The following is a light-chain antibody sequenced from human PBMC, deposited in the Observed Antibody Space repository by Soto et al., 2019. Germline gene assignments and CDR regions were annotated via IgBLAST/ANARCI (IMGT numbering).Light chain of an antibody. J-gene: IGLJ2*01. CDR3: GSYTSSNSVI. Sequence: QSALTQPASVSGSPGQSIAISCTGTSSDIGAYAYVSWYQQHPGKIPKLIVFDVNYRPSGVSSRFSVSKSGNTASLTISGLQAEDEADYYCGSYTSSNSVIFGGGTKLTVL. CDR1: SSDIGAYAY. CDR2: DVN. V-gene: IGLV2-14*03.